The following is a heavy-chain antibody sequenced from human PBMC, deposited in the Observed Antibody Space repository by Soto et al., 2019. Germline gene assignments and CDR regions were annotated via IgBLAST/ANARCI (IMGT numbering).Heavy chain of an antibody. V-gene: IGHV4-59*01. CDR3: ARDRGYCSGGSCYPRAWFDP. D-gene: IGHD2-15*01. CDR1: GGSISSYY. J-gene: IGHJ5*02. CDR2: IYYSGST. Sequence: PSETLSLTCTVSGGSISSYYWSWIRQPPGKGLERIGYIYYSGSTNYNPSLKSRVTISVDTSKNQFSLKLSSVTAADTAVYYCARDRGYCSGGSCYPRAWFDPWGQGTLVTVSS.